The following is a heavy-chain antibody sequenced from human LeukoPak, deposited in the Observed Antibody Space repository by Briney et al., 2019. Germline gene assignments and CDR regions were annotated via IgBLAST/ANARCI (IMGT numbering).Heavy chain of an antibody. J-gene: IGHJ4*02. CDR3: AKVSAIVGAFYFDY. Sequence: GGSLRLSCAASGFTFSTYSMNWVRQAPGKGLEWVSSISSSSTYIYFADSVKGRFTISRDNSKNTLYLQMNSLRAEDTAVYYCAKVSAIVGAFYFDYWGQGTLVTVSS. D-gene: IGHD1-26*01. CDR2: ISSSSTYI. CDR1: GFTFSTYS. V-gene: IGHV3-21*01.